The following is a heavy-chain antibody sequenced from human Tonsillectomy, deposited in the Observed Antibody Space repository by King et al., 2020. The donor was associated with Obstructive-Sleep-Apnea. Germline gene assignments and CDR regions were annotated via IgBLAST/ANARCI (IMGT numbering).Heavy chain of an antibody. CDR1: GYTFTSYA. CDR2: INAGNGNT. J-gene: IGHJ4*02. Sequence: QLVQSGAEVKKPGASVKVSCKASGYTFTSYAMHWVRQAPGQRLEWMGWINAGNGNTKYSQKFQGRVTITRDTSANTAYMELSSLRSEDTAVYYCARGLVGATMGFDYWGQGTLVTVSS. D-gene: IGHD1-26*01. V-gene: IGHV1-3*01. CDR3: ARGLVGATMGFDY.